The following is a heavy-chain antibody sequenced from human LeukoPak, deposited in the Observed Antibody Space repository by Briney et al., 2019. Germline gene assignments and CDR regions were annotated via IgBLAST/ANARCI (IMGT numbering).Heavy chain of an antibody. CDR3: ARAIAALTFYYYYGMDV. V-gene: IGHV1-8*01. Sequence: ASVKVSCKASGYTFTSYDINWVRQATGQGLEWMGWMNPNSGNTGYAQKFQGRVTMSRNTSISTAYMELSSLRSEDTAVYYCARAIAALTFYYYYGMDVWGQGTTVTVSS. D-gene: IGHD6-13*01. J-gene: IGHJ6*02. CDR1: GYTFTSYD. CDR2: MNPNSGNT.